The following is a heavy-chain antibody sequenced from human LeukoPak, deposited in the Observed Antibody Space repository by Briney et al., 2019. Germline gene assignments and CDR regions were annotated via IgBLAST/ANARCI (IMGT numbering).Heavy chain of an antibody. CDR1: GYTLTELS. CDR3: ATHGIAAAGTYYYGMDV. V-gene: IGHV1-24*01. CDR2: FDPEDGET. Sequence: VASVKVSCKVSGYTLTELSMHWVRQAPGKGLEWMGGFDPEDGETIYSQKFQGRVTMTEDTSTDTAYMELSSLRSEDTAVYYCATHGIAAAGTYYYGMDVRGKGTTVTVSS. J-gene: IGHJ6*04. D-gene: IGHD6-13*01.